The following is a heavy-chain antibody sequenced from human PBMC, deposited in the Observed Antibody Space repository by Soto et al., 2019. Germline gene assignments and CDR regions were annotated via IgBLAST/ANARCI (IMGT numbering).Heavy chain of an antibody. V-gene: IGHV4-34*01. CDR3: ARGSGWYYFDY. CDR1: GGSFSGYY. CDR2: INHSGST. D-gene: IGHD6-19*01. Sequence: QVQLQQWGAGLLKPSETLSLTCAVYGGSFSGYYWSWIRQPPGKGLEWIGEINHSGSTNYNPSLKSRVTISVDTSKNQFSLKLSSVTAADTAVYYCARGSGWYYFDYWGQGTLVTVSS. J-gene: IGHJ4*02.